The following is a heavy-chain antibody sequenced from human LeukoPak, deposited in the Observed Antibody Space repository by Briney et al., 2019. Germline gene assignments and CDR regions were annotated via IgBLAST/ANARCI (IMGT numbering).Heavy chain of an antibody. Sequence: SETLSLTCAVYSGSFSGYYWSWIRQPPGKGLEWIGEINHSGSTNYNPSLKSRVTISVDTSKNQFSLKLSSVTAADTAVYYCARVPRSFWSGYYSWGQGTLVTVSS. J-gene: IGHJ4*02. CDR3: ARVPRSFWSGYYS. CDR1: SGSFSGYY. V-gene: IGHV4-34*01. CDR2: INHSGST. D-gene: IGHD3-3*01.